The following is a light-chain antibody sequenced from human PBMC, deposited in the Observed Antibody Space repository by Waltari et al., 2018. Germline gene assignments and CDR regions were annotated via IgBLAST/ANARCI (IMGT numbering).Light chain of an antibody. CDR1: SGHSSYA. V-gene: IGLV4-69*01. CDR3: QTWGTGIQV. CDR2: VNSDGSH. Sequence: QLVLTQSPSASASLGASVTLTRTLRSGHSSYAIAWHQQQPEKGPRYLMKVNSDGSHKKGDGIPDRFSGPSSGTERYLTISSLQSEDEADYYCQTWGTGIQVFGGGTKLTVL. J-gene: IGLJ2*01.